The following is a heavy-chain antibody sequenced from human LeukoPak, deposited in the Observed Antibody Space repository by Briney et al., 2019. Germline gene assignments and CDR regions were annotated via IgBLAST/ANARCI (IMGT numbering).Heavy chain of an antibody. J-gene: IGHJ4*02. CDR2: ISAYNGNT. D-gene: IGHD3-16*01. Sequence: GASVKVSCKASGYTFTSYGISWVRQAPGQGLEWMGWISAYNGNTNYAQKLRGSVTMTTDTFPSTACIDPRTLRSHDTALYNCVIDYPKGYDYVRHYWGQGTLVTVSS. V-gene: IGHV1-18*01. CDR3: VIDYPKGYDYVRHY. CDR1: GYTFTSYG.